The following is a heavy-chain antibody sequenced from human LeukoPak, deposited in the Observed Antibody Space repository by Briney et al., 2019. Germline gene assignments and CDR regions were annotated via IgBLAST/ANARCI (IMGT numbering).Heavy chain of an antibody. CDR2: MWYDGGNK. V-gene: IGHV3-33*03. D-gene: IGHD4-17*01. Sequence: PGRSLRLSCAASGFTFSSYGMQWVRQAPGKGLEWGADMWYDGGNKYYAASVKGRFTISRDNSKNTLYLQMNSLRAEDTAVYYCSRGELRNCGDLDYWGQGTLVTPTS. J-gene: IGHJ4*02. CDR3: SRGELRNCGDLDY. CDR1: GFTFSSYG.